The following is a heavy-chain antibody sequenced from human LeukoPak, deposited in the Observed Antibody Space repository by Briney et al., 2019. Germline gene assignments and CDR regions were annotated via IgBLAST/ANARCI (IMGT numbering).Heavy chain of an antibody. Sequence: SETLSLTCSVSGGSFSTYYWSWIRQPPGKGLEWIGYIYYTGSTNYNPSFKSRVTISVDASKNLFSLELSSVTAADTAVYYCARRRAYINNWYYFDSWGQGTLVTVSS. D-gene: IGHD1-1*01. V-gene: IGHV4-59*08. J-gene: IGHJ4*02. CDR3: ARRRAYINNWYYFDS. CDR2: IYYTGST. CDR1: GGSFSTYY.